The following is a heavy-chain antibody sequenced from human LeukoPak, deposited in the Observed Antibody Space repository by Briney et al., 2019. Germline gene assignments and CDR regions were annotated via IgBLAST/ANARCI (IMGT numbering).Heavy chain of an antibody. J-gene: IGHJ5*02. V-gene: IGHV3-30-3*01. CDR3: AAGDSSGYYYKNWFDP. D-gene: IGHD3-22*01. Sequence: GRSLRLSCAASGFTFSSYAMHWVRQAPGKGLEWVAVISYDGSNKYYADSVKGRFTISRDNSKNTLYLQMNSLRAEDTAVYYCAAGDSSGYYYKNWFDPWGQGTLVTVSS. CDR1: GFTFSSYA. CDR2: ISYDGSNK.